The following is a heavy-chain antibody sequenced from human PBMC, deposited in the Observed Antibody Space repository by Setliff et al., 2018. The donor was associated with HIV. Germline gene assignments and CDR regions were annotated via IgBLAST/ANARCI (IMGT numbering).Heavy chain of an antibody. V-gene: IGHV4-31*03. Sequence: SETLSLTCTVSGGSISSGGYYWSWIRQHPGKGLEWIGFIYYSGSTYHNPSLKSRVTISVDTSKNQFSLKLNSVTAADTAVYFCARASRWGSIPFDYWGQGTLVTVSS. J-gene: IGHJ4*02. CDR3: ARASRWGSIPFDY. CDR2: IYYSGST. D-gene: IGHD2-21*01. CDR1: GGSISSGGYY.